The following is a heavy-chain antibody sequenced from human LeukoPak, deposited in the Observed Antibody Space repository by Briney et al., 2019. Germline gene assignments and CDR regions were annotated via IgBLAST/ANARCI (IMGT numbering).Heavy chain of an antibody. CDR1: GFTSSSYA. Sequence: GGSLRLSCAASGFTSSSYAKHWVRQAPGKGLEWVAVISYDGSNKYYADSVKGRFTISRDNSKNTLYLQMNSLRAEDTAVYYCVNRYYYDSSGYLLDYWGQGTLVTVSS. CDR2: ISYDGSNK. D-gene: IGHD3-22*01. V-gene: IGHV3-30-3*01. CDR3: VNRYYYDSSGYLLDY. J-gene: IGHJ4*02.